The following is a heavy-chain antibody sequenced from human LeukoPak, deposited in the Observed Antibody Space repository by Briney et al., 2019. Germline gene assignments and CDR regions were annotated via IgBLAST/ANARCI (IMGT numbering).Heavy chain of an antibody. CDR3: ARDFRASFDP. V-gene: IGHV3-66*02. J-gene: IGHJ5*02. CDR2: IYSGGST. D-gene: IGHD3-3*01. CDR1: GFTVSSNY. Sequence: PGGSLRLSCAASGFTVSSNYMSWVRQAPGKGLERVSVIYSGGSTYYADSVKGRFTISRDNSKNTLYLQMNSLRAEDTAVYYCARDFRASFDPWGQGTLVTVSS.